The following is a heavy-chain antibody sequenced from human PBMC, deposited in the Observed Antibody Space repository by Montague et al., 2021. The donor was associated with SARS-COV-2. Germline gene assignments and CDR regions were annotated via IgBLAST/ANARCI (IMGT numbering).Heavy chain of an antibody. CDR2: TYYSSKWYV. CDR3: ARSKLLRSGYSSGWYGPGWFDP. CDR1: GDSVSSNSGA. J-gene: IGHJ5*02. D-gene: IGHD6-19*01. Sequence: CAISGDSVSSNSGAWNWIRLSPSRGLEWLGRTYYSSKWYVDYAGSVRSRITINPDTSKNQFSLQMSSVTPDDTAVYYCARSKLLRSGYSSGWYGPGWFDPWGQGTPVTVSS. V-gene: IGHV6-1*01.